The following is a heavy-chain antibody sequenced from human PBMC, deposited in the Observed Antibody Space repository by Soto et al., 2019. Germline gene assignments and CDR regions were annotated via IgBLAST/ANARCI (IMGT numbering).Heavy chain of an antibody. J-gene: IGHJ4*02. D-gene: IGHD4-17*01. CDR3: ARAGTTVTTYYFDY. CDR2: IYYSGST. V-gene: IGHV4-59*01. CDR1: GGSISSYY. Sequence: SETLSLTCTVSGGSISSYYWSWIRQPPGKGLEWIGYIYYSGSTNYNPSLKSRVTISVDTSKNQFSLKLSSVTAADTAVYYCARAGTTVTTYYFDYWGQGTLVTVSS.